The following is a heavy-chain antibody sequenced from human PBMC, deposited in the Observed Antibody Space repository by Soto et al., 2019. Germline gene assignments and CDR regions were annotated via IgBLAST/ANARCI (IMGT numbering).Heavy chain of an antibody. D-gene: IGHD6-6*01. J-gene: IGHJ6*02. CDR3: AKDAGIAARLYYYGMDV. V-gene: IGHV3-30*18. CDR1: GFTFSSYG. Sequence: GGSLRLSCAACGFTFSSYGMHWVRQAPGKGLEWVAVISYDGSNKYYADSVKGRFTISRDNSKNTLYLQMNSLRAEDTAVYYCAKDAGIAARLYYYGMDVWGQGTTVTVSS. CDR2: ISYDGSNK.